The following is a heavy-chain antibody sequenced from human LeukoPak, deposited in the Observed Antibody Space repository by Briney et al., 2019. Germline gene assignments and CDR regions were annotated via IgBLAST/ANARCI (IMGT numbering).Heavy chain of an antibody. J-gene: IGHJ5*02. Sequence: GRSLRLSCAASGFTFSNNALHWAPKAPAKGLDGVAGKWYDGSNKYYAASVKGRFTISRDTSKTTLYLQMNSLRAEDTAVYYCARSLERDYHGSGTYYMNNWFDPWGQGTLVTVSS. CDR1: GFTFSNNA. V-gene: IGHV3-33*01. CDR2: KWYDGSNK. D-gene: IGHD3-10*01. CDR3: ARSLERDYHGSGTYYMNNWFDP.